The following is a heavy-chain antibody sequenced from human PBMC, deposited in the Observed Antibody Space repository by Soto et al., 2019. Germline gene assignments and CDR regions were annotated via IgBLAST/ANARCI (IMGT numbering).Heavy chain of an antibody. D-gene: IGHD2-2*01. CDR1: GSTFDTYA. V-gene: IGHV3-23*01. CDR2: VTSSGDRT. Sequence: GGSLRLSCAASGSTFDTYAMSWVRQAPGKGLEWVSAVTSSGDRTYYADSVKGRFIISRDNAKNKLFLQMNSLTAADTALYYCAKLRSSAHDYWGRGTPVTVSS. CDR3: AKLRSSAHDY. J-gene: IGHJ4*02.